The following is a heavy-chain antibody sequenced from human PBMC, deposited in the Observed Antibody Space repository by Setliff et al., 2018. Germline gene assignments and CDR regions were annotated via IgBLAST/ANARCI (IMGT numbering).Heavy chain of an antibody. CDR3: AKRSSGNYFDY. CDR2: ISGSGGSI. CDR1: RFTFSNYA. V-gene: IGHV3-23*01. J-gene: IGHJ4*02. Sequence: PGGSLRLSCAASRFTFSNYAMSWVRQAPGKGLEWVSAISGSGGSIYYADSVKGRFTISRDNSKNTLYLQMNSLRAEDTAVYYCAKRSSGNYFDYWGQGTLVTVSS. D-gene: IGHD6-13*01.